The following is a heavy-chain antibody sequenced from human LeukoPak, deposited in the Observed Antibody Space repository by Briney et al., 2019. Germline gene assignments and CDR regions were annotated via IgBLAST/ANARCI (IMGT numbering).Heavy chain of an antibody. CDR3: ARELHGYSYGYYYYYMDV. V-gene: IGHV3-7*03. J-gene: IGHJ6*03. D-gene: IGHD5-18*01. Sequence: PGGSLRLSCAASGFTLSSYWMNWVRQAPGKGLEWVANIKQDGSEKYYVDSVKGRFTISRDNSKNTLYLQMNSLRAEDTAVYYCARELHGYSYGYYYYYMDVWGKGTTVTISS. CDR1: GFTLSSYW. CDR2: IKQDGSEK.